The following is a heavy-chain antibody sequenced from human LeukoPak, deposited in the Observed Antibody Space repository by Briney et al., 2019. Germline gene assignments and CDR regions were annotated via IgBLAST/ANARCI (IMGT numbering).Heavy chain of an antibody. CDR1: GYSISSSYY. CDR3: ARGLTSIPRGSCGY. D-gene: IGHD2-15*01. CDR2: IYHSGST. V-gene: IGHV4-38-2*01. J-gene: IGHJ4*02. Sequence: PSETLSLTCAVSGYSISSSYYWGWIRQPPEKGLEWIGSIYHSGSTYYNPSFKSRVTISVDTSRNQFSLKLRSVTAADTAVYYCARGLTSIPRGSCGYWGQGTLVTVSS.